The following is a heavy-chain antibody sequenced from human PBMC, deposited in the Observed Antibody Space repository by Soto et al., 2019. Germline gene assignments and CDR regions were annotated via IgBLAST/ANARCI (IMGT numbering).Heavy chain of an antibody. Sequence: QITLKESGPTLVKPTQTLTLTCTFSGFSLSTSGVGVGWIRQPPGKALEWLAIIYWDDDKRYSPSLKSRFTITKDISRIQLVLTMTTIDPVHTATYFCAHCVVEATATLGYAFDTWGQGTLVTVSS. D-gene: IGHD2-15*01. CDR1: GFSLSTSGVG. J-gene: IGHJ4*02. CDR3: AHCVVEATATLGYAFDT. V-gene: IGHV2-5*02. CDR2: IYWDDDK.